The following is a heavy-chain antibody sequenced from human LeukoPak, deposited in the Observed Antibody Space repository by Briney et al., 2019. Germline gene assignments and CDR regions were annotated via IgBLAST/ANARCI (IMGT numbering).Heavy chain of an antibody. D-gene: IGHD3-22*01. CDR2: INWNGGST. Sequence: GGSLSLSCAASGFTFDDYGMSWVRQAPGKGLEWVSGINWNGGSTGYADSVKGRFTISRDNAKNSLYLQMNSLRAEDTALDYCARSYYYDSSGYSRPFDYWGQGILVTVSS. CDR3: ARSYYYDSSGYSRPFDY. V-gene: IGHV3-20*04. CDR1: GFTFDDYG. J-gene: IGHJ4*02.